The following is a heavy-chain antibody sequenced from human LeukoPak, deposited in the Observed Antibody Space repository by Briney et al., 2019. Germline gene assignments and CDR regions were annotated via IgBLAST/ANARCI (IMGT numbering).Heavy chain of an antibody. J-gene: IGHJ6*03. Sequence: GASVKVSCKASGYTFTSYAMNWVRQAPGQGLEWMGWINTNTGNPTYAQGFTGRFVFSLDTSVNTAYLQISSLKAEDTAVYYCARDGGVGRHYYYYYMDVWGKGTTVTVSS. V-gene: IGHV7-4-1*02. D-gene: IGHD3-3*01. CDR1: GYTFTSYA. CDR3: ARDGGVGRHYYYYYMDV. CDR2: INTNTGNP.